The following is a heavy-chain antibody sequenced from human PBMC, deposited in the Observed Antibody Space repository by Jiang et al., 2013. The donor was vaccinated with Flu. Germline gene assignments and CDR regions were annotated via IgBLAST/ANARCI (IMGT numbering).Heavy chain of an antibody. D-gene: IGHD6-19*01. CDR2: IYYSGST. Sequence: LLKPSETLSLTCTVSGGSISSSSYYWGWIRQPPGKGLEWIGSIYYSGSTYYNPSLKSRVTISVDTSKNQFSLKLSSVTAADTAVYYCARQPIAVAGLSYYYGMDVWGQGTTVTVSS. J-gene: IGHJ6*02. CDR3: ARQPIAVAGLSYYYGMDV. CDR1: GGSISSSSYY. V-gene: IGHV4-39*01.